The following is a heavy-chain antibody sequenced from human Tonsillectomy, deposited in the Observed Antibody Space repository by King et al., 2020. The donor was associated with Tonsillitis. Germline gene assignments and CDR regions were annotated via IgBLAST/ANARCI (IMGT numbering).Heavy chain of an antibody. CDR1: GYIFTKYA. D-gene: IGHD4/OR15-4a*01. CDR2: INTESGNP. V-gene: IGHV7-4-1*02. Sequence: QLVQSGSELKKPGASVKISCKASGYIFTKYAMNWVRQAPGQGLEWMGWINTESGNPTYAQGVTGHFVFSLDTSVNTAFLEISSLKTDDTAVYYCARDGASVSYGMDFWGRGTTVTVS. J-gene: IGHJ6*02. CDR3: ARDGASVSYGMDF.